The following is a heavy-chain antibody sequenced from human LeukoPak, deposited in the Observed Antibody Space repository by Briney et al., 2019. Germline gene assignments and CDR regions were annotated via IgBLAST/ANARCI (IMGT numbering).Heavy chain of an antibody. Sequence: PSETLSLTCAVSGYSISSGYYSSCIRQPPGKGLEWIGSIHHSGSTYYNPSLKSRVTISVDMSKNQFSLKLSSVTAADTSVYYCARLVPAAISRIGYWGQGALVTVYS. CDR1: GYSISSGYY. D-gene: IGHD2-2*01. J-gene: IGHJ4*02. V-gene: IGHV4-38-2*01. CDR3: ARLVPAAISRIGY. CDR2: IHHSGST.